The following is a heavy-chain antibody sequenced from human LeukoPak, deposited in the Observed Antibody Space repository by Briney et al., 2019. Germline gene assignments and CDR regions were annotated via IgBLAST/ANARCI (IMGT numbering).Heavy chain of an antibody. J-gene: IGHJ4*02. CDR3: ARAEQEGIAARSVFDY. Sequence: KPSETLSLTCAVSGYSISSDYYWGWIRQPPGKGLEWIGNSYRSGSTDYNPSLKSRVTISVDTSKNQFSLKLSSATAADTAVYYCARAEQEGIAARSVFDYWGQGTLVTVSS. CDR1: GYSISSDYY. CDR2: SYRSGST. D-gene: IGHD6-6*01. V-gene: IGHV4-38-2*01.